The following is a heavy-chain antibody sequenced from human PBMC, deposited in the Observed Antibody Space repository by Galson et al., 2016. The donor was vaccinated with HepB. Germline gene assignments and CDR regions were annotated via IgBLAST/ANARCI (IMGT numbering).Heavy chain of an antibody. CDR3: ARDLEGFQDYFDS. J-gene: IGHJ4*02. CDR1: GFSVSNNY. Sequence: SLRLSCAASGFSVSNNYMSWVRQAPGKGLEWVSVIYGGGDTFYSDSVKGRFTISRDNSKNTLFLQMNSLRAEDTAMYYCARDLEGFQDYFDSWGQGTLVTVSS. D-gene: IGHD2-21*01. CDR2: IYGGGDT. V-gene: IGHV3-53*01.